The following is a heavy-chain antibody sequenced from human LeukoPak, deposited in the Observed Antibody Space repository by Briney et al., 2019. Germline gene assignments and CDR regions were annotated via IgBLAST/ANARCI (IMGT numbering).Heavy chain of an antibody. J-gene: IGHJ4*02. D-gene: IGHD1-14*01. CDR2: INPNSGGT. CDR3: ARDQVYHSAQGVVDY. V-gene: IGHV1-2*02. Sequence: GASVKVSCKTSGYTFTAYYMHWVRQAPGQGLEWMGWINPNSGGTNYAQKFQGRVTMTRDTSISTAYMELSRLRSDDTAVYYCARDQVYHSAQGVVDYWGQGTLVTVSS. CDR1: GYTFTAYY.